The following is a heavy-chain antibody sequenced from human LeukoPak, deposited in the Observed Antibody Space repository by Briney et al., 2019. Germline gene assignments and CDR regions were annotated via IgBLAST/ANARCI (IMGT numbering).Heavy chain of an antibody. Sequence: GGSLRLSCAASGFTFSSYGMSWVRQAPGKGLEWVSAISGSGGSTYYADSVKGRFTISRDNSKNTLYLQMNSLRAEDAAVYYCAKDEPYYYGSGSYDAFDIWGLGTMVTVSS. D-gene: IGHD3-10*01. CDR3: AKDEPYYYGSGSYDAFDI. V-gene: IGHV3-23*01. CDR2: ISGSGGST. CDR1: GFTFSSYG. J-gene: IGHJ3*02.